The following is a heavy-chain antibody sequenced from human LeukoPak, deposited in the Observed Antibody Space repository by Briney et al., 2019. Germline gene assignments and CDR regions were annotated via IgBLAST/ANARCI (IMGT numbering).Heavy chain of an antibody. CDR3: ARGGIQLWLHSAY. D-gene: IGHD5-18*01. J-gene: IGHJ4*02. Sequence: PGGSLRLSCAASGFTFSSYAMHWVRQAPGKGLEWVAVISYDGSNKYYADSVKGRFTISRDNSKNTLYLQMNSLRAEDTAVYYCARGGIQLWLHSAYWGQGTLVTVSS. CDR2: ISYDGSNK. CDR1: GFTFSSYA. V-gene: IGHV3-30-3*01.